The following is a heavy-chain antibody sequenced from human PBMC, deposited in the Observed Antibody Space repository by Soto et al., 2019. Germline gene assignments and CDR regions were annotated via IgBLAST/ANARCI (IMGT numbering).Heavy chain of an antibody. CDR2: INAGNFNT. D-gene: IGHD1-1*01. CDR3: ARGRTPPTPLDY. CDR1: GYTFTSYA. V-gene: IGHV1-3*01. Sequence: GASVKVSCKASGYTFTSYAMHLVRQAPVQILELIVWINAGNFNTKYSQKFQGRFTITMYTSAITSYIELISLRSEYTAVYYCARGRTPPTPLDYWGQGTLVTVSS. J-gene: IGHJ4*02.